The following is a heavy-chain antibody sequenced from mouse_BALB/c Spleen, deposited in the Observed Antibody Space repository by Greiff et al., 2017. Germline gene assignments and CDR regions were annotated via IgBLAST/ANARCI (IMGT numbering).Heavy chain of an antibody. CDR1: GFTFSSYG. D-gene: IGHD2-4*01. Sequence: DVKLVESGGDLVKPGGSLKLSCAASGFTFSSYGMSWVRQTPDKRLEWVATISSGGSYNYYPDRVKGRFTISRDNAKNTLYLQMSSLKSEDTAMYYCARHGSRPDDDGSWFAYWGQGTLVTVSA. CDR2: ISSGGSYN. J-gene: IGHJ3*01. V-gene: IGHV5-6*02. CDR3: ARHGSRPDDDGSWFAY.